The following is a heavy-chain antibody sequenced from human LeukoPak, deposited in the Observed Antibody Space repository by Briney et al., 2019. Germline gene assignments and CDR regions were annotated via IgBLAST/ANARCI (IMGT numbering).Heavy chain of an antibody. V-gene: IGHV3-21*01. Sequence: GGSLRLSCAASGFTFSSYSMNWVRQAPGKGLEWVSSISSSSSYIYYADSVKGRFTISRDNAKNSLYLQMNSLGAEDTAVYYCARFYDSSGYYFLDYWGQGTLVTVSS. CDR1: GFTFSSYS. J-gene: IGHJ4*02. D-gene: IGHD3-22*01. CDR3: ARFYDSSGYYFLDY. CDR2: ISSSSSYI.